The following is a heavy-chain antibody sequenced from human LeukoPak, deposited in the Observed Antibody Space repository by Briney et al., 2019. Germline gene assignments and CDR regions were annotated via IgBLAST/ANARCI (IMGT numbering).Heavy chain of an antibody. D-gene: IGHD3-3*02. CDR3: ARLRRSRLAEFDY. J-gene: IGHJ4*02. Sequence: SETLSLTCTVSGGSISSSSYYWGWIRQPPGKGLEWIGSIYYSGSTYFNPSLKSRVTISVDTSKNQFSLKLSSVTAADTAVYYCARLRRSRLAEFDYWGQGTLVTVSS. CDR1: GGSISSSSYY. V-gene: IGHV4-39*01. CDR2: IYYSGST.